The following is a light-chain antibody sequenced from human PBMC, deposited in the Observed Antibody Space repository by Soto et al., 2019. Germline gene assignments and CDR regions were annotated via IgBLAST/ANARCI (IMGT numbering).Light chain of an antibody. CDR3: SSFSVASPL. J-gene: IGLJ1*01. V-gene: IGLV2-14*01. CDR1: SNDIGGYSY. CDR2: DVS. Sequence: QSALTQPASMSGSPGQSVTISCAGTSNDIGGYSYVSWYQHHPGTAPKLIIYDVSSRPSGVSHRFSGSKSGNTASLTISGLQAEDEADYYCSSFSVASPLFGTGTKVTVL.